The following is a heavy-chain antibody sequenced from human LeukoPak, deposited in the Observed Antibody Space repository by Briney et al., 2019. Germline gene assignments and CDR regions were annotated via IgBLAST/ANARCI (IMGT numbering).Heavy chain of an antibody. Sequence: GGSLRLSCAASGFTLSNYWMHWVRQAPGEGLVWVSRINSDESSTSYADSVKGRFTISRDNAKNTLYLQMNSLRAEDTALYYCARGRLGSSDIFDYWGQGTLVTVSS. J-gene: IGHJ4*02. CDR3: ARGRLGSSDIFDY. CDR2: INSDESST. CDR1: GFTLSNYW. D-gene: IGHD6-13*01. V-gene: IGHV3-74*01.